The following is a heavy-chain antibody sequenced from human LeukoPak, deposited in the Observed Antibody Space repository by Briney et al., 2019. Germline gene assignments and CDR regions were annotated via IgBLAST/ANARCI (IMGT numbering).Heavy chain of an antibody. D-gene: IGHD3-22*01. CDR3: AKARDSSGYYPTDDAFDI. Sequence: GGSLRLSCAASGFTFSSYAMHWVRQAPGKGLEWVAVISYDGSNKYYADSVKGRFTISRDNSKNTLYLQMNSLRAEDTAVYYCAKARDSSGYYPTDDAFDIWGQGTMVAVSS. CDR1: GFTFSSYA. CDR2: ISYDGSNK. V-gene: IGHV3-30-3*01. J-gene: IGHJ3*02.